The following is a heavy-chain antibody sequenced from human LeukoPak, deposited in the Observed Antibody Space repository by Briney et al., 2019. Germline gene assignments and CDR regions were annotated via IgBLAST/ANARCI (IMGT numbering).Heavy chain of an antibody. D-gene: IGHD2-2*01. J-gene: IGHJ5*02. Sequence: ASVKVSCKASGYTFTSYGISWVRQAPGQGLEWMGWISAYNGNTNYAQKLQGRVTMTTDTSTSTAYMELRSLRSDDTAVYYCARAAGCSSTSCGTNWFGPWGQGTLVTVSS. CDR1: GYTFTSYG. CDR2: ISAYNGNT. CDR3: ARAAGCSSTSCGTNWFGP. V-gene: IGHV1-18*01.